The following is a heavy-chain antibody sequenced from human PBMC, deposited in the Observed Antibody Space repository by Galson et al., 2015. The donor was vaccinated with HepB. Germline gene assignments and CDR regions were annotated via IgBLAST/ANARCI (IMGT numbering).Heavy chain of an antibody. V-gene: IGHV1-18*01. Sequence: LSWVRQAPGQGLQWMGWISAYNGNTNYAQKFQGRVTMTTDTSTSTASMELRSLRSDDTAMYYCARVTVYYNVLTASVGYGMDVWGQGTTVTVSS. D-gene: IGHD3-9*01. CDR3: ARVTVYYNVLTASVGYGMDV. CDR2: ISAYNGNT. J-gene: IGHJ6*02.